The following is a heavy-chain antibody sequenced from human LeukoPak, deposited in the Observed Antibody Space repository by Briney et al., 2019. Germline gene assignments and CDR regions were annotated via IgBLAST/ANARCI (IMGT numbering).Heavy chain of an antibody. CDR1: GFTFSSYA. J-gene: IGHJ6*02. D-gene: IGHD3-9*01. CDR3: ARGTSRYYYYGMDV. CDR2: ISNDGNNK. Sequence: GGSLRLSCAASGFTFSSYAMHWVRQAPGKGLEWVAVISNDGNNKYYADSVKGRFTISRDNSKNTLYLQMNSLRAEDTALYHCARGTSRYYYYGMDVWGQGITVTVSS. V-gene: IGHV3-30-3*01.